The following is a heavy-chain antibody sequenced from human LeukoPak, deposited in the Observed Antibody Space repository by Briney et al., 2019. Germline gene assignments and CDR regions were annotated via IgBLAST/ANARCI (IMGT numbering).Heavy chain of an antibody. J-gene: IGHJ2*01. CDR2: IYLGDSDPDT. V-gene: IGHV5-51*01. CDR1: GYSFTSYW. Sequence: GESLKISCKGSGYSFTSYWIGWVRQMPGKGLEWMGIIYLGDSDPDTRYSPSFQGQVTISGDESISTAYLHWTGLKASDTAIYYCATGYTSGWSRVDLWGRGTLVTVSS. D-gene: IGHD6-19*01. CDR3: ATGYTSGWSRVDL.